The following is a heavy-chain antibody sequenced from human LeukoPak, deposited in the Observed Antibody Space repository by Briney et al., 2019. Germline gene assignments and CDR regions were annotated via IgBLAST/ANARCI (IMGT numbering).Heavy chain of an antibody. J-gene: IGHJ4*02. CDR2: IYYSGNT. V-gene: IGHV4-59*01. D-gene: IGHD3-22*01. CDR1: GGSISNYY. CDR3: ARGYYHDSSGLDY. Sequence: TSETLSLTCTASGGSISNYYWSWIRQPPGKGLEWIGYIYYSGNTNYNPSLKTRVTISVDTSKNQFSLKLSSVTAADTAVYYCARGYYHDSSGLDYWGQGTLVTVSS.